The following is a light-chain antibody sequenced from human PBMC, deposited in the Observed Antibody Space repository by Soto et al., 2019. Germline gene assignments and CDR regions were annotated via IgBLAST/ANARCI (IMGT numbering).Light chain of an antibody. CDR2: GAS. J-gene: IGKJ2*01. Sequence: ETVLTQSPGTLSLSPGDRATLSCRASQRVPSNYLAWYQQKPGQAPRLLIYGASTRATGIPDRFSGSGSGTDFTLTISRLEPEDFAVYYCQQYDGSRTFGQGTKLEIK. V-gene: IGKV3-20*01. CDR3: QQYDGSRT. CDR1: QRVPSNY.